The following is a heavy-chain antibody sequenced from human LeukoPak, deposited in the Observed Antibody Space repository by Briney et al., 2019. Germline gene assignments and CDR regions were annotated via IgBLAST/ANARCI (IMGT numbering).Heavy chain of an antibody. CDR2: INHSGST. CDR1: GGSISSGGYY. D-gene: IGHD3-3*01. V-gene: IGHV4-30-2*01. CDR3: ARSPSYDFWSGYYHDY. Sequence: SSQTLSLTCTVSGGSISSGGYYWSWIRQPPGKGLEWIGEINHSGSTNYNPSLKSRVTISVDTSKNQFSLKLSSVTAADTAVYYCARSPSYDFWSGYYHDYWGQGTLVTVSS. J-gene: IGHJ4*02.